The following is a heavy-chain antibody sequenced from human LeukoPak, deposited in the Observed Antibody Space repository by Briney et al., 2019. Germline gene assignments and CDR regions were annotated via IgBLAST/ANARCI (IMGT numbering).Heavy chain of an antibody. CDR1: SGSIRSYY. D-gene: IGHD3-10*01. V-gene: IGHV4-59*01. CDR3: ARGSGALYYGMDV. J-gene: IGHJ6*02. Sequence: SETLSLTCTVPSGSIRSYYWSRIRQPPGEGLEWIGYINFSGTTNYNPSLKSRVTISADTSKDQFSLKLTSVTAADTAVYYCARGSGALYYGMDVWGQGPRSPSP. CDR2: INFSGTT.